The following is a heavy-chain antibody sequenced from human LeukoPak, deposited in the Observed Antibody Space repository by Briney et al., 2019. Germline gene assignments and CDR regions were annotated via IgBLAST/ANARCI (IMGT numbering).Heavy chain of an antibody. CDR2: ISWDSGSI. Sequence: PGGSLRLSCAASGFTFDDYAMHWVRQAPGKGLEWVSGISWDSGSIGYADSVKGRFTISRDNAKNSLYLQMNSLRAEDMALYYCAKGAAADPSLIGFDIWGQGTMVTVSS. D-gene: IGHD6-25*01. CDR1: GFTFDDYA. V-gene: IGHV3-9*03. CDR3: AKGAAADPSLIGFDI. J-gene: IGHJ3*02.